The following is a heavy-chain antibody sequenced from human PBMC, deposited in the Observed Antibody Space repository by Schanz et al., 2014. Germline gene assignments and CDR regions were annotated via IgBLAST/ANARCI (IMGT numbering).Heavy chain of an antibody. Sequence: QLMQSGSEVRKPGASVKVSCKASGGTFSSSTLTWVRQAPGQGLEWMGRIIPILDKTNYAQNFQGRLTVTRDTSTSTVNMELSSLRSEDTAVYYCARGGFFDSTSFDSWGQGTLVTVSS. CDR2: IIPILDKT. CDR3: ARGGFFDSTSFDS. V-gene: IGHV1-69*04. J-gene: IGHJ4*02. CDR1: GGTFSSST. D-gene: IGHD2-2*01.